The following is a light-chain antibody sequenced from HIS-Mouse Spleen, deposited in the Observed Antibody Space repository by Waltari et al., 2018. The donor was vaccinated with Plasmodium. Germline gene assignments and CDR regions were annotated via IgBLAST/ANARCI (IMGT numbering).Light chain of an antibody. Sequence: QSALTQPRSVSVSPGQSVTISCTGPSRDVGGYNSVSWYQQHPGKAPKLMIYDVSKRPSGVPDRFSGSKSGNTASLTISGLQAEDEADYYCCSYAGSYTFVFGTGTKVTVL. CDR1: SRDVGGYNS. CDR3: CSYAGSYTFV. J-gene: IGLJ1*01. CDR2: DVS. V-gene: IGLV2-11*01.